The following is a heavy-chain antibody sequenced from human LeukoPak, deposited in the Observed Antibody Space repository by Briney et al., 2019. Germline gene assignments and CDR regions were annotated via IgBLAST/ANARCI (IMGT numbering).Heavy chain of an antibody. CDR1: GFTFSSYA. V-gene: IGHV3-23*01. Sequence: GGSLRLSCAASGFTFSSYAMSWVRQAPGKGLEWVSDISISGGSTYYADSVKGRFTISRDNSRSTLYLQMKSLRADDTAVYYCAKEWDPWFIKAAAAHQGAFDYWGQGTLVTVSS. J-gene: IGHJ4*02. CDR3: AKEWDPWFIKAAAAHQGAFDY. D-gene: IGHD6-13*01. CDR2: ISISGGST.